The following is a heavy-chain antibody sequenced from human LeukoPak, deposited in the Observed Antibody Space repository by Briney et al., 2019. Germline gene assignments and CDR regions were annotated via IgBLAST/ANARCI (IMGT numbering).Heavy chain of an antibody. Sequence: GGSLRLSCAASGFTFSKYWMLWVRQAPGKGLESVSRINTDGTVTTYADSVKGRFTVSRVNADNTMFLQVNSLRDVDTAVYYCATKQWLAPPPDSWGQGTPVTVSS. J-gene: IGHJ4*02. D-gene: IGHD6-19*01. CDR1: GFTFSKYW. V-gene: IGHV3-74*01. CDR3: ATKQWLAPPPDS. CDR2: INTDGTVT.